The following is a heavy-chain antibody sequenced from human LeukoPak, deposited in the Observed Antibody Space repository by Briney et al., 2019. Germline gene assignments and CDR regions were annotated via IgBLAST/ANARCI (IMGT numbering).Heavy chain of an antibody. CDR3: AKELAATGSYYFDY. V-gene: IGHV3-23*01. D-gene: IGHD6-13*01. CDR2: ISGSGGYT. Sequence: PGGSLRLSCAASGFTFARYTMSWVRQAPGKGLEWVSTISGSGGYTYYADSVKGRFTISRDNSNNTLYLQMNSLRAEDTAIYYCAKELAATGSYYFDYWGQGALVTVSS. CDR1: GFTFARYT. J-gene: IGHJ4*02.